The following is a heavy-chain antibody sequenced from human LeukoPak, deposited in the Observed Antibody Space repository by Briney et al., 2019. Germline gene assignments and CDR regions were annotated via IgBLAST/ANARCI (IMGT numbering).Heavy chain of an antibody. CDR3: ARRLKVTKHFDY. V-gene: IGHV4-39*01. CDR2: IYYTGST. Sequence: PSETLSLTCTVSGGSISSTSYYWGWIRQPPGKGLEWIGSIYYTGSTYYNPSLNTRVTMSVDTSKNQFSLKLSSVTAANTAVYYCARRLKVTKHFDYWGQGTLVTVSS. J-gene: IGHJ4*02. CDR1: GGSISSTSYY. D-gene: IGHD2-21*02.